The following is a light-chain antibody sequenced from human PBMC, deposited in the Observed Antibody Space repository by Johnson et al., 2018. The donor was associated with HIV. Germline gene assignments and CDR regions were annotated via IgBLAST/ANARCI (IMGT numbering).Light chain of an antibody. CDR3: GTWDSSLDAYV. J-gene: IGLJ1*01. V-gene: IGLV1-51*02. CDR2: END. Sequence: QSVLTQSPSVSAAPGQKVTISCSGSSSNIGNNYVSWYQQLPGTAPKLLIYENDKRPSGIPDRFSGSKSGTSGTLGITGLQAGDEADYYCGTWDSSLDAYVFGTATKVAVL. CDR1: SSNIGNNY.